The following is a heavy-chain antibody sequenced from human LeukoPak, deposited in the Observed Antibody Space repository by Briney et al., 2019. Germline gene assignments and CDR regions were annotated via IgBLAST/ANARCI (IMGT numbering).Heavy chain of an antibody. Sequence: GGSLRLSCAASEFTFSNYAMNWVCQAPGKGLEWVSGISGGGGSTYYADSVKGRFTISRDNSKNTLYLQMDSLRAEDTALYYCAKGSGINHYHWIDPWGQGTLVTVSS. J-gene: IGHJ5*02. CDR2: ISGGGGST. CDR3: AKGSGINHYHWIDP. V-gene: IGHV3-23*01. D-gene: IGHD1-14*01. CDR1: EFTFSNYA.